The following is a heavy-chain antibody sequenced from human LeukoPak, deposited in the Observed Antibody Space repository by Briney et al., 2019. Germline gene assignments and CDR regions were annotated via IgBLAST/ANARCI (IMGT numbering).Heavy chain of an antibody. V-gene: IGHV3-48*03. CDR2: ISSSGSTI. CDR1: GVTFSSYE. Sequence: GGSLRLSCAASGVTFSSYEMNWVRQAPGKGLEWVSYISSSGSTIYYADSVKGRFTISRDNAKNSLYLQMNSLRAEDTAVYYCARDDDGMDVWGQGTTVTVSS. J-gene: IGHJ6*02. CDR3: ARDDDGMDV.